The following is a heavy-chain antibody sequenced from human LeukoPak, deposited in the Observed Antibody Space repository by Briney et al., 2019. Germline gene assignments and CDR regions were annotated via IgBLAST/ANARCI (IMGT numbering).Heavy chain of an antibody. D-gene: IGHD5-12*01. V-gene: IGHV4-59*01. CDR2: IDYSGRA. CDR1: GGSLTSYY. Sequence: SETLSLTCTVSGGSLTSYYWTWLRQPPGKGLEWIGYIDYSGRANYSPSLKSRVTISLDTSNNQFSLKFNSVTAADTAVYYCARALATMFFDYWGQGTLVTVST. CDR3: ARALATMFFDY. J-gene: IGHJ4*02.